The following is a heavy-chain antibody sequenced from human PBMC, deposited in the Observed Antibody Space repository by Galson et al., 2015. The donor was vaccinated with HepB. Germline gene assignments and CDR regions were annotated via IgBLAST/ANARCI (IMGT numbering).Heavy chain of an antibody. D-gene: IGHD2-15*01. Sequence: SVKVSCKASGGTFSSYAINWVRQAPGQGLEWMGGIIPVLGTTKYAQNFQDRVTITADEFTSISYMEVSSLRSEDTAVYYCVRVGGKLGYCTGGSCSNWFDPWGQGTLVTVSS. CDR1: GGTFSSYA. CDR3: VRVGGKLGYCTGGSCSNWFDP. CDR2: IIPVLGTT. J-gene: IGHJ5*02. V-gene: IGHV1-69*13.